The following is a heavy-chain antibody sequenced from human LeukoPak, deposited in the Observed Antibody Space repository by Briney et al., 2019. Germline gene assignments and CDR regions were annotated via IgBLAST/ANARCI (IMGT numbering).Heavy chain of an antibody. Sequence: ASVKVSCKASGYTFTGYYMHWVRQAPGKGLEWMGGFDPEDGETIYAQKFQGRVTMTEDTSTDTAYMELSSLRSEDTAVYYCATLDILTGYSLDYWGQGTLVTVSS. CDR1: GYTFTGYY. D-gene: IGHD3-9*01. CDR3: ATLDILTGYSLDY. CDR2: FDPEDGET. V-gene: IGHV1-24*01. J-gene: IGHJ4*02.